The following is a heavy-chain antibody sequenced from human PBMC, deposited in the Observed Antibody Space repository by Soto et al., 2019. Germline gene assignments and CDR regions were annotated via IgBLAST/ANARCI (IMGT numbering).Heavy chain of an antibody. D-gene: IGHD6-19*01. Sequence: RASVNVSCKASGYTFTSYAMHWVRQAPGQRLEWMGWINAGNGNTKYSQKFQGRVTITRDTSASTAYMELSSLRSEDTAVYYCARDGFMGYSSGSFDYWGQGTLVTVSS. V-gene: IGHV1-3*01. J-gene: IGHJ4*02. CDR1: GYTFTSYA. CDR2: INAGNGNT. CDR3: ARDGFMGYSSGSFDY.